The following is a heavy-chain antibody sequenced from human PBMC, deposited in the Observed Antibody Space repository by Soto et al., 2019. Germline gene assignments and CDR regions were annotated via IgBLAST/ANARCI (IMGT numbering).Heavy chain of an antibody. V-gene: IGHV1-46*01. J-gene: IGHJ3*02. CDR2: INPSGGST. CDR1: GYTFTSYY. D-gene: IGHD3-22*01. Sequence: VXSVKVSCKASGYTFTSYYLHWVRQAPGQGLEWMAIINPSGGSTSYAQKFQDRVTTTRDTSTSTVYMELSSLRSEDTAVYYCARGRLTMKVVVTEAFDIWGQGTMVTVSS. CDR3: ARGRLTMKVVVTEAFDI.